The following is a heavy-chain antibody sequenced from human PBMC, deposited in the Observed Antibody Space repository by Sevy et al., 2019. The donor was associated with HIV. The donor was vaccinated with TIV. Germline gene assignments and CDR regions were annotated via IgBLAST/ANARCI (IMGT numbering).Heavy chain of an antibody. J-gene: IGHJ4*02. CDR2: ISGSGVIT. Sequence: GGSLRLSCAASRFTLKSYAMSGVRQAPGRGREGGSAISGSGVITYYADSVKGRFTISRDNSKNTLYLQMNSLSAEDTAVYYCAKDVRYDSSGYFDYWGQGILVTVSS. CDR3: AKDVRYDSSGYFDY. D-gene: IGHD3-22*01. V-gene: IGHV3-23*01. CDR1: RFTLKSYA.